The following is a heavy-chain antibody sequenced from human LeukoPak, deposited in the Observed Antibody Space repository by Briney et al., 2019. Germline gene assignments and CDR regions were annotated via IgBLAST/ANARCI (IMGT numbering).Heavy chain of an antibody. CDR3: AKDLWGASYVGGDAFDI. J-gene: IGHJ3*02. CDR2: LSGSGDSA. D-gene: IGHD1-26*01. Sequence: PGGSLRLSCAASGLTFSNYAMNWVRQAPGKGLEWVSVLSGSGDSAYYADSVKGRFTISRDNSKNTLYLQMNSLRAEDTAVYYCAKDLWGASYVGGDAFDIWGQGTMVTVSS. CDR1: GLTFSNYA. V-gene: IGHV3-23*01.